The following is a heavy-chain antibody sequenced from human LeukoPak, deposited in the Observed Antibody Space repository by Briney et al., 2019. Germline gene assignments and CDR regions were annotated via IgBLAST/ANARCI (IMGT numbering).Heavy chain of an antibody. CDR2: ISHDGSNK. CDR1: GFTFSSYG. CDR3: AKDLGIAVASDY. V-gene: IGHV3-30*18. D-gene: IGHD6-19*01. J-gene: IGHJ4*02. Sequence: GGSLRLSCAASGFTFSSYGMHRVRQAPGKGLEWVAVISHDGSNKYYADSVKGRFTISRDNSKNTLYLQMNSLRAEDTAVYYCAKDLGIAVASDYWGQGTLVTVSS.